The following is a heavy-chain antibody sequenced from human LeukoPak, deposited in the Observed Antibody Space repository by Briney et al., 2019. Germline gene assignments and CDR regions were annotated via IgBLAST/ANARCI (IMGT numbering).Heavy chain of an antibody. CDR2: INHSGST. V-gene: IGHV4-34*01. CDR1: GVSFSGYY. CDR3: ARQKSDPTYYDYVWGSYRYAFDI. Sequence: SETLSLTCAVYGVSFSGYYWSGLRQPPPKGLEWVGEINHSGSTNYNPSLKRRVTISVDTSKNQFSLKLSSVTAADTAVYYCARQKSDPTYYDYVWGSYRYAFDIWGQGTMVTVSS. D-gene: IGHD3-16*02. J-gene: IGHJ3*02.